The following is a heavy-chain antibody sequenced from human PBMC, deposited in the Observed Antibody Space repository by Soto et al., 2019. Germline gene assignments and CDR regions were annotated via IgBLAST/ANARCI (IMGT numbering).Heavy chain of an antibody. V-gene: IGHV1-58*02. CDR2: IVVGSGNT. CDR3: ARSRRGAYSSGWYSLSGYYNYGIDV. Sequence: ASVKVSCKASGFTFTSSAMQWVRQARGQRLEWIGWIVVGSGNTNYAQKFQERVTITRDMSTSTAYMELSSLRSEDTAVYYCARSRRGAYSSGWYSLSGYYNYGIDVWG. CDR1: GFTFTSSA. D-gene: IGHD6-19*01. J-gene: IGHJ6*02.